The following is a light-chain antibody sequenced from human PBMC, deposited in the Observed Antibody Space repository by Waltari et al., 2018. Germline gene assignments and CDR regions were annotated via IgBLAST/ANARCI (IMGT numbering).Light chain of an antibody. J-gene: IGLJ3*02. V-gene: IGLV2-14*01. Sequence: QSALTQPGSVSGAPGQSITISCTGPTSDVGGYDYVSWYQHYPGEAPKLILYEVANRPSGVARRFPGSKSGSTASLTISGLQAEDEAVYYCTAKTTSNTLVFGGGTKVTVL. CDR1: TSDVGGYDY. CDR3: TAKTTSNTLV. CDR2: EVA.